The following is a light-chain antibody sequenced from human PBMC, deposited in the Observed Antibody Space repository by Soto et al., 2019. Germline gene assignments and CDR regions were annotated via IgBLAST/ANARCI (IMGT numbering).Light chain of an antibody. Sequence: ENVLTQSPATLSLSPGERATLSCRASQSVRIYLAWYQHRPGQAPRLLIYDASKRATGIPARFSGSGSGTDFTLTISRLEPEDSGVYYCQQRSNWQTFGQGTKVEIK. CDR1: QSVRIY. CDR2: DAS. J-gene: IGKJ1*01. CDR3: QQRSNWQT. V-gene: IGKV3-11*01.